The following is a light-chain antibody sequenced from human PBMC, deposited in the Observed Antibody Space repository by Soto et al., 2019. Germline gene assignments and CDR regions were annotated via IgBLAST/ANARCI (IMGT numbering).Light chain of an antibody. CDR1: QSIGSW. V-gene: IGKV1-5*03. J-gene: IGKJ1*01. CDR3: QHYNSYPWT. Sequence: DLHMTHSRSILTASVGDIVTITCRASQSIGSWVAWYQQKPGRAPNLLIHKASHLESGVPSRFSGSGSGTEFTLTISSLQPGDFATYYCQHYNSYPWTFGQGTNVEIK. CDR2: KAS.